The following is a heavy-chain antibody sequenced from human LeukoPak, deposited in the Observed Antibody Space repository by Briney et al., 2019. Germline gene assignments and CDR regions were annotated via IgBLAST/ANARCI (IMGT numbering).Heavy chain of an antibody. CDR1: GGSISSSNW. V-gene: IGHV4-4*02. J-gene: IGHJ4*02. Sequence: SETLSLTCAVSGGSISSSNWWSWVRQPPGKGLEWIGEIYHSGSTNYNLSLKSRVTISVDKSKNQFSLKLSSVTAADTAVYYCARQSDDSSGYYRNWGQGTLVTVSS. D-gene: IGHD3-22*01. CDR3: ARQSDDSSGYYRN. CDR2: IYHSGST.